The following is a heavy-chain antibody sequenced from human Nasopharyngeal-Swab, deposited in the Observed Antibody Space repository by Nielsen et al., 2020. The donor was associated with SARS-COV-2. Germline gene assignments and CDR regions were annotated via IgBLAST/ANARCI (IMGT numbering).Heavy chain of an antibody. CDR3: ATARYCTMRSCVTFYYYMDV. CDR1: GFTFSSYD. Sequence: GESLKISCAASGFTFSSYDMHWVRQVTVKGLEWVSSIGTEGDTHYPDSVKGRFTISRDNSKSMLYLQMDSLRAEDTAVYYCATARYCTMRSCVTFYYYMDVWGKGTTVTVSS. CDR2: IGTEGDT. D-gene: IGHD2-8*01. J-gene: IGHJ6*03. V-gene: IGHV3-13*01.